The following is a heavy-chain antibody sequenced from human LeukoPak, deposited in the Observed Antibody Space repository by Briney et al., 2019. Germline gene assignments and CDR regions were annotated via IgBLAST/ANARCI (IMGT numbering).Heavy chain of an antibody. CDR3: ARDRPSSGYPLIGY. J-gene: IGHJ4*02. CDR1: GFTFSSYW. V-gene: IGHV3-7*01. Sequence: GGSLRLSCAASGFTFSSYWMSWVRQAPGKGLDGLAHIKQDGSEKYYVDSVKGRFTISRDNAKNSLYLQMNSLRAEDTAVYYCARDRPSSGYPLIGYWGQGTLVTVSS. CDR2: IKQDGSEK. D-gene: IGHD3-22*01.